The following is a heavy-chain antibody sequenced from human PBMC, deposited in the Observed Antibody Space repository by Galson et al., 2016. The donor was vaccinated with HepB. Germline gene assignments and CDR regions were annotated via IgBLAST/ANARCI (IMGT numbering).Heavy chain of an antibody. V-gene: IGHV2-5*01. CDR2: VHWNDDK. CDR3: ALVIPVTGRWFNP. CDR1: GFSLSTSGVG. D-gene: IGHD2-2*01. Sequence: PALVKPTQTLTLTCTFPGFSLSTSGVGVGWIRQPPGKALEWLALVHWNDDKRYRPSLERRLTITKDTSRHQVVLPMTNMDPMDTATYYCALVIPVTGRWFNPWGPGTLVTVSS. J-gene: IGHJ5*02.